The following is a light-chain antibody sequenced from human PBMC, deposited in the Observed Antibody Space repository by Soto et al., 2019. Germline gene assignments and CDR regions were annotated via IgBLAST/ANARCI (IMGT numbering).Light chain of an antibody. CDR3: QQCHRYLT. V-gene: IGKV1-5*01. CDR1: ESMSNC. CDR2: GAS. Sequence: RITLPSSTLSAHVKDRVTLTCRARESMSNCLAWYQQKPGKAPKLLISGASSLQSGVPSRFSGSASGTEFTLTISSLQPDDIATYYCQQCHRYLTFGQGTKVDIK. J-gene: IGKJ1*01.